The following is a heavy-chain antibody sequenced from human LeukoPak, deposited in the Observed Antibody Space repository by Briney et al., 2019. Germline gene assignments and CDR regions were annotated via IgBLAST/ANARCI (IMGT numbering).Heavy chain of an antibody. CDR3: ARGPMFPDY. Sequence: ASVKVSCKTSGYIFTSYGVTWVRQAPGQGLEWMGWISPYNGNTNSAQRFQDRVTMTTDTSTSTAYMELRSLRSDDTAVYYCARGPMFPDYWGQGTLVTVSS. CDR1: GYIFTSYG. D-gene: IGHD3-10*02. J-gene: IGHJ4*02. V-gene: IGHV1-18*01. CDR2: ISPYNGNT.